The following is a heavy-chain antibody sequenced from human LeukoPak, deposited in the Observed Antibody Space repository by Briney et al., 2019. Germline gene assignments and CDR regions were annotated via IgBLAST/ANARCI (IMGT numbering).Heavy chain of an antibody. Sequence: PSQTLSLTCTVSGGLINRIEYYWGWVRQSPVKGLEWLGHIHHTGTTFYSPYLNNRLSVSVASSKNQFSLTLNSVTAADTAVYYCASVSVWELATHTGGSFDFWGRGILVTVSS. CDR3: ASVSVWELATHTGGSFDF. V-gene: IGHV4-30-4*01. D-gene: IGHD5-24*01. J-gene: IGHJ4*02. CDR2: IHHTGTT. CDR1: GGLINRIEYY.